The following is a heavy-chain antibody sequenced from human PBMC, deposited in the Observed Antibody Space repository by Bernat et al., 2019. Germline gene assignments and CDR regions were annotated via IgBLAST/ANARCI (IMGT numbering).Heavy chain of an antibody. D-gene: IGHD6-19*01. V-gene: IGHV3-66*01. CDR3: ATNRLAGPPPF. CDR1: GSTVSSSY. CDR2: IYTSGNT. Sequence: EVQVVESGGGLVQPGGSLRLSCAAAGSTVSSSYMSWVRQAPGKGLEWVSLIYTSGNTYYADSMKGRFTISRHNSKNTVYLQMNSLRAEDTAMYYCATNRLAGPPPFWGQGTLVTVSS. J-gene: IGHJ4*02.